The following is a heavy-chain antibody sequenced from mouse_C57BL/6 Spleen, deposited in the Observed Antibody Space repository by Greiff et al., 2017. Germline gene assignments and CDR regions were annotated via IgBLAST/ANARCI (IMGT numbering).Heavy chain of an antibody. V-gene: IGHV1-42*01. D-gene: IGHD1-2*01. CDR2: INPSTGGT. CDR1: GFSFTGDY. Sequence: EVQLQQSGPELVKPGASVKISSTASGFSFTGDYMNWVQQSPDKSLEWIGEINPSTGGTTYHQQFKAKATWTVDKSSSTAYMQLKSLTSEDSAVYAVARSSTTAPRDAMDYWGQGTSVTVSS. CDR3: ARSSTTAPRDAMDY. J-gene: IGHJ4*01.